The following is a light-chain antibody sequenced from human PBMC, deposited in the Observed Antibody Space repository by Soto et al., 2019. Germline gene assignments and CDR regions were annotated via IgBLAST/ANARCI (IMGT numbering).Light chain of an antibody. CDR3: QQLSTYPRT. V-gene: IGKV1-9*01. CDR1: QGISIN. CDR2: DAS. Sequence: DIQLTQSPSFLSASVGDRVTIACRASQGISINLAWYQQRPGKVPNLLIYDASSLRSGGPSRFSGSGSGTEFTLTISSLQPEDFATYYCQQLSTYPRTFGQGTKVEIK. J-gene: IGKJ1*01.